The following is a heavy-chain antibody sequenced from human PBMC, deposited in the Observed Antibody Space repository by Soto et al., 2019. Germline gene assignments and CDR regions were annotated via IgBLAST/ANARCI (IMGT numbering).Heavy chain of an antibody. V-gene: IGHV3-48*03. CDR2: ISSSGSTI. CDR1: GFTFSSYE. J-gene: IGHJ6*04. CDR3: ARVGARYDSSGYYLAEYYYGMDV. Sequence: GGSLRLSCAASGFTFSSYEMNWVRQAPGKGLEWVSYISSSGSTIYYADSVKGRFTISRDNAKNSLYLQMNSLRAEDTAVYYCARVGARYDSSGYYLAEYYYGMDVWGKGTTVTVSS. D-gene: IGHD3-22*01.